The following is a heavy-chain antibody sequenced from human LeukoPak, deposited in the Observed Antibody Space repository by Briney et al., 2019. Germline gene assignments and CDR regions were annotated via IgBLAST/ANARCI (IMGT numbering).Heavy chain of an antibody. CDR2: ISYDGSNK. CDR3: ARVLTESTWIQLWFGDY. CDR1: GRIFSTYT. D-gene: IGHD5-18*01. V-gene: IGHV3-30-3*01. Sequence: GGSLRLSCAASGRIFSTYTMHWVRQAPGKGLEWVATISYDGSNKYQADSVKGRFTISRDNSKNTLYLQMNSLRAEDTAVYYCARVLTESTWIQLWFGDYWGQGTLVTVSS. J-gene: IGHJ4*02.